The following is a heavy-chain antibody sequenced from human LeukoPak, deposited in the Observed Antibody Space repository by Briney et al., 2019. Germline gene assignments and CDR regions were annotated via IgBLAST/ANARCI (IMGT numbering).Heavy chain of an antibody. Sequence: GGSLRLSCAASGFTFSSHWMSWVRQAPGKGLEWVANIKQDGSEKYYVDSVKGRFTISRDNAKNSLYLQMNSLRAEDTAVYYCARVRVYDILTGHDYYFDYWGQGTLVTVSS. CDR3: ARVRVYDILTGHDYYFDY. J-gene: IGHJ4*02. D-gene: IGHD3-9*01. CDR1: GFTFSSHW. V-gene: IGHV3-7*03. CDR2: IKQDGSEK.